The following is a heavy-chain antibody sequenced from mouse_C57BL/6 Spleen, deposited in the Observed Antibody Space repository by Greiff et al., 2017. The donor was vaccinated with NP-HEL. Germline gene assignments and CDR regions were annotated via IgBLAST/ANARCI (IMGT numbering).Heavy chain of an antibody. V-gene: IGHV1-52*01. Sequence: VQLQQPGAELVRPGSSVKLSCKASGYTFTSYWMHWVKQRPIQGLEWIGNIDPSDSETHYNQKFKDKATLTVDKSSSTAYMQLSSLTSEDSAVYYCARRAHYYASSGGYFDVWGTGTTVTVSS. CDR1: GYTFTSYW. J-gene: IGHJ1*03. D-gene: IGHD1-1*01. CDR2: IDPSDSET. CDR3: ARRAHYYASSGGYFDV.